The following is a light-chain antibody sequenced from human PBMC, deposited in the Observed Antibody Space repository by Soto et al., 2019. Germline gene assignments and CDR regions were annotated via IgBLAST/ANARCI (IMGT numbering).Light chain of an antibody. CDR1: QGISLS. V-gene: IGKV1-13*02. CDR3: QQFVSSPIP. Sequence: IHLTQSPSSLSASVGDRVTITCRASQGISLSLTWYQQRPGKAPKLLIYDASTLAGEVPSRFSGSGSGTVFTLPISSLHPEDFAPYFCQQFVSSPIPFGQGTRLEL. J-gene: IGKJ5*01. CDR2: DAS.